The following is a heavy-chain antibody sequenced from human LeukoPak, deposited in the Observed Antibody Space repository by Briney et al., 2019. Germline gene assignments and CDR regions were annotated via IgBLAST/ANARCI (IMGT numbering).Heavy chain of an antibody. V-gene: IGHV3-53*01. CDR1: GFTVSGNY. CDR3: AKTLPYYLDY. CDR2: IYSGGTT. J-gene: IGHJ4*02. Sequence: GGSLRPSCAASGFTVSGNYMSWVRQAPGKGLEWVSLIYSGGTTYYADSVKGRFTISRDNSKNTLYLQMNSLRAEDTAVYYCAKTLPYYLDYWGQGTLVTVSS.